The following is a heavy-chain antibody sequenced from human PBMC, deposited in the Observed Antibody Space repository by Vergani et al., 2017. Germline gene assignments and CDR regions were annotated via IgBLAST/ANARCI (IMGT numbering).Heavy chain of an antibody. V-gene: IGHV3-21*01. Sequence: VQLVESGGGLVKPGGSLRLSCAASGFTFSSYSMNWVRQAPGKGLEWVSSISSSSSYIYYADSVKGRFTISRDNAKNSRYLQMNSLRAEDTAVYYCARDQARVRRSPTYYYDSSGENWGQGTLVTVSS. J-gene: IGHJ4*02. CDR1: GFTFSSYS. D-gene: IGHD3-22*01. CDR2: ISSSSSYI. CDR3: ARDQARVRRSPTYYYDSSGEN.